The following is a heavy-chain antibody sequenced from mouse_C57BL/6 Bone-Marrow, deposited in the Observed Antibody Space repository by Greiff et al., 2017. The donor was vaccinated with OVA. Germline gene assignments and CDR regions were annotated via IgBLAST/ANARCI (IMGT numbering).Heavy chain of an antibody. J-gene: IGHJ2*01. V-gene: IGHV1-55*01. D-gene: IGHD2-12*01. CDR1: GYTFTSYW. Sequence: VKPGASVKMSCKASGYTFTSYWITWVKQRPGQGLEWIGDIYPGSGSTNYNEKFKSKATLTVDTSSSTAYMQLSSLTSEDSAVYYCARSYLAFDYWGQGTTLTVSS. CDR2: IYPGSGST. CDR3: ARSYLAFDY.